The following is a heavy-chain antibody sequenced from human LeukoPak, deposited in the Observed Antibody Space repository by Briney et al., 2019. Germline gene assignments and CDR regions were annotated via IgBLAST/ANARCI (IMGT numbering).Heavy chain of an antibody. Sequence: SETLSLTCTVSGGSISSYYRSWIRQPPGKGLEWIGYIYYSGSTNYNPSLKSRVTISVDTSKNQFSLKLSSVTAADTAVYYCARVYGDYYYGMDVWGQGTTVTVSS. CDR3: ARVYGDYYYGMDV. CDR1: GGSISSYY. V-gene: IGHV4-59*01. J-gene: IGHJ6*02. D-gene: IGHD4-17*01. CDR2: IYYSGST.